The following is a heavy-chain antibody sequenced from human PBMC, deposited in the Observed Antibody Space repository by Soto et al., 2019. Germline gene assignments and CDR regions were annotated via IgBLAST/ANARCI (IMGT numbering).Heavy chain of an antibody. V-gene: IGHV3-23*01. J-gene: IGHJ5*02. D-gene: IGHD3-10*01. CDR3: ARHDFGESTSWFDP. Sequence: GGSLRLSCVASGFTFGSYAMVWVRQAPGQGLEWVSGITGSGRRTDYADSVKGRVTISTDNSNNTLYLQMNSLRAEDTAVYYCARHDFGESTSWFDPWGQATLVTVSS. CDR1: GFTFGSYA. CDR2: ITGSGRRT.